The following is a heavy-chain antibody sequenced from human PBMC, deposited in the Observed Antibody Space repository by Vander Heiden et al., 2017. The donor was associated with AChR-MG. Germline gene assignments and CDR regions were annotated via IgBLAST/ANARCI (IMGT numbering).Heavy chain of an antibody. Sequence: EVQLVESGGGLVQPGGSLTLSCPASGLTFSGCAMHWVRKAAGNGREWVGRIRSKANTYATAYAASVKGRFTISRDDSKNTAYRQMNSLKTEDTAVYYCTRLAGSGRGGMDVWGQGTTVTVSS. D-gene: IGHD3-10*01. CDR2: IRSKANTYAT. CDR1: GLTFSGCA. CDR3: TRLAGSGRGGMDV. V-gene: IGHV3-73*02. J-gene: IGHJ6*02.